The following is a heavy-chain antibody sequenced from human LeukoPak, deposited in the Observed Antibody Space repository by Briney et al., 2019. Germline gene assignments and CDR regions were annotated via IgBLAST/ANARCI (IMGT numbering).Heavy chain of an antibody. J-gene: IGHJ4*02. CDR3: TTRRQDGW. Sequence: GGSLRLSCVGSGFTFSYAWMSWVRQAPGKGLEWVGRIKSKSDGGTIDYAAPVKGRFTISRDDSRNTLYLQMNSLKTEGTAVYYCTTRRQDGWWGQGTLVTVS. D-gene: IGHD2-15*01. CDR2: IKSKSDGGTI. CDR1: GFTFSYAW. V-gene: IGHV3-15*01.